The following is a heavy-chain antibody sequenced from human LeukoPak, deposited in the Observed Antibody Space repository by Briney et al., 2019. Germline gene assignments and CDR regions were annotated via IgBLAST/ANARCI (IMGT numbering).Heavy chain of an antibody. D-gene: IGHD3-3*01. V-gene: IGHV4-31*03. CDR3: ARDVGITIFGVADDAFDI. CDR2: IYYSGST. J-gene: IGHJ3*02. CDR1: GGSISSGGYY. Sequence: SETLSFTCTVSGGSISSGGYYRSWIRQHPGKGLEWIGYIYYSGSTYYNPSLKSRVTISVDTSKNQFSLKLSSVTAADTAVYYCARDVGITIFGVADDAFDIWGQGTMVTVSS.